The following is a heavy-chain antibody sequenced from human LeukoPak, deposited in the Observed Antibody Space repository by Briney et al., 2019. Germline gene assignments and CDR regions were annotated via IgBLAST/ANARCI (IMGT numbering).Heavy chain of an antibody. CDR3: ARLGATNYYYYGMDV. CDR2: IYYSGST. CDR1: GFTFDDYA. Sequence: GSLRLSCAASGFTFDDYAMHWVRQAPGKGLEWIGYIYYSGSTNYNPSLKSRVTISVDTSKNQFSLKLSSVTAADTAVYYCARLGATNYYYYGMDVWGQGTTVTVSS. D-gene: IGHD1-26*01. J-gene: IGHJ6*02. V-gene: IGHV4-59*08.